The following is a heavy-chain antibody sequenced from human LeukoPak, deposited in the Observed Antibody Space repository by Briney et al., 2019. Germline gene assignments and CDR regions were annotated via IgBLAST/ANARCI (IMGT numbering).Heavy chain of an antibody. Sequence: PGGSLRLSCAASGFTFSRYAMHWVRQAPGKGLEWVAVISYDGSDKYYADSVKGRFTISRDNSKNTLYLQMNSLRAEDTAVYYCAKDRDGSSWSYYFDYWGQGTLVTVSS. CDR2: ISYDGSDK. J-gene: IGHJ4*02. D-gene: IGHD6-13*01. CDR3: AKDRDGSSWSYYFDY. V-gene: IGHV3-30*04. CDR1: GFTFSRYA.